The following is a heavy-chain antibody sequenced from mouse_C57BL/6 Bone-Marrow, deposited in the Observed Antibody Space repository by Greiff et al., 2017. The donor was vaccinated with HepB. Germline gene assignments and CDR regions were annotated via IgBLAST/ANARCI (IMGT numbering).Heavy chain of an antibody. J-gene: IGHJ3*01. CDR1: GFSLTSYG. CDR3: AKSPRFAY. CDR2: IWRGGST. Sequence: VKLMESGPGLVQPSQSLSITCTVSGFSLTSYGVHWVRQAPGKGLEWLGVIWRGGSTDYNAAFMSRLSITKDNSKSQVFFKMSSLHADDTAIYYFAKSPRFAYWGQGTLVTVSA. V-gene: IGHV2-5*01.